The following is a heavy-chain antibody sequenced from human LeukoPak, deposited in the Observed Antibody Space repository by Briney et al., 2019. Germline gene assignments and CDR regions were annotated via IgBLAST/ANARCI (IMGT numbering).Heavy chain of an antibody. J-gene: IGHJ4*02. D-gene: IGHD1-26*01. CDR2: FDPEDGET. CDR1: GYTLTELS. CDR3: ATSNPPLARELLRC. V-gene: IGHV1-24*01. Sequence: GASVKVSCKVSGYTLTELSMHWVRQAPGKGLEWMGGFDPEDGETIYAQKFQGRVTMTEDTSTDTAYMELSSLRSEDTAVYYCATSNPPLARELLRCWGQGTLVTVSS.